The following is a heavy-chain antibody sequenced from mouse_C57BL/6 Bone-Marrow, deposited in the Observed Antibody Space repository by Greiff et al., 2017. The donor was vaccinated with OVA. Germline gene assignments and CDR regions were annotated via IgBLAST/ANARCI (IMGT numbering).Heavy chain of an antibody. CDR1: GYSFTDYN. CDR2: INPNYGTT. J-gene: IGHJ3*01. Sequence: EVQLQESGPELVKPGASVKISCKASGYSFTDYNMNWVKQSNGKSLEWIGVINPNYGTTSYNQKFKGKATLTVDQSSRTAYMQLNSLTSEDSAVYYSARLDWNGYSPWFAYWGQGTLVTVSA. D-gene: IGHD2-3*01. V-gene: IGHV1-39*01. CDR3: ARLDWNGYSPWFAY.